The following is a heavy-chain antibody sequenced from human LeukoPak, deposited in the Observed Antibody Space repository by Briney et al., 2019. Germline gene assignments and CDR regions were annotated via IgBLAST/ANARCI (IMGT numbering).Heavy chain of an antibody. V-gene: IGHV4-34*01. CDR2: INHSGST. CDR3: ARGRGNGMNYYYYYMDV. D-gene: IGHD1-1*01. Sequence: GSLRLSCAASGFTFSDYYMSWIRQPPGKGLEWIGEINHSGSTNYNPSLKSRVTISVDTSKNQFSLKLSSVTAADTAVYYCARGRGNGMNYYYYYMDVWGKGTTVTVSS. J-gene: IGHJ6*03. CDR1: GFTFSDYY.